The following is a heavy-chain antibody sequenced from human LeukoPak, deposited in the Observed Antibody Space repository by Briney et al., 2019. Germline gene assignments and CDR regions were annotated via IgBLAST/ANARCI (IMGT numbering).Heavy chain of an antibody. CDR3: TKERASYTNPYNFDY. D-gene: IGHD2-8*01. CDR1: GFTFSTYA. CDR2: ISGSVANT. Sequence: RRCLRLSCAVSGFTFSTYAMSWVRHAPGEGLGWVSTISGSVANTYYADSVRGRFTISRDNSKNPLYLHMNSRTAEHTAVYYCTKERASYTNPYNFDYWGQGTLFTVSS. J-gene: IGHJ4*02. V-gene: IGHV3-23*01.